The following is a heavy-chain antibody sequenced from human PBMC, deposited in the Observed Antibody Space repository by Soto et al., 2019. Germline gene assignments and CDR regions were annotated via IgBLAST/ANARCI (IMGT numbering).Heavy chain of an antibody. CDR2: INNSGGGT. V-gene: IGHV3-23*01. D-gene: IGHD2-2*01. CDR1: GFPFSTYA. J-gene: IGHJ4*02. Sequence: EVQLLESGGGLVQPGGSLRLSCAASGFPFSTYAMSWVRQAPGKGLEWVSTINNSGGGTYSPDSMKGRFTISRDNSKNTVYVQMNSLRAEDTAIYYCAKDLGTTVFNFEYWGQGTLVTVSS. CDR3: AKDLGTTVFNFEY.